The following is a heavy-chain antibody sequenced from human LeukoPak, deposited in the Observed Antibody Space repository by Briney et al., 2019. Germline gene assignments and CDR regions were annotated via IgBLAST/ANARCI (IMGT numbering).Heavy chain of an antibody. CDR2: IIPIFGTA. Sequence: SVTVACQASGGTFSSYAISWVRQAPGQGLEWMGGIIPIFGTANYAQKFQGRVTITADESTSTAYMELSSLRSEDTAVYYCARDRDLYSGYDSSPYYSDYWGQGTLVSVSS. V-gene: IGHV1-69*01. D-gene: IGHD5-12*01. CDR1: GGTFSSYA. CDR3: ARDRDLYSGYDSSPYYSDY. J-gene: IGHJ4*02.